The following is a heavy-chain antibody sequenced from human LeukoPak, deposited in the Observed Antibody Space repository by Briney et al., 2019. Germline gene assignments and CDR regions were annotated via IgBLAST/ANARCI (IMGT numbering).Heavy chain of an antibody. CDR1: GGSFSVYY. D-gene: IGHD1-1*01. V-gene: IGHV4-34*01. Sequence: TSESLSLTCAVYGGSFSVYYCSWVRQPPRTWLGWIGEINHNGNNNYNPSLKSRVHISVDTSKNHSSLKLSSVTAADTAVYYRGVVIRNDGEVAPHWCEPWGQGTLVSVSS. CDR2: INHNGNN. CDR3: GVVIRNDGEVAPHWCEP. J-gene: IGHJ5*02.